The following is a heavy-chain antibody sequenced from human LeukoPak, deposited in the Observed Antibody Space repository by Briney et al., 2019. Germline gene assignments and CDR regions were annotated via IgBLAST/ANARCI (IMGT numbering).Heavy chain of an antibody. Sequence: SETLSLTCTVSGGSISSYYWSWIRQPPGKGLEWIGYIYTSGSTNYNPSLKSRVTISVDTSKNQFSLKLSSVTAADTAVYYCASSRVWFGELYYYYYGMDVWGQGTTVTVSS. J-gene: IGHJ6*02. D-gene: IGHD3-10*01. CDR2: IYTSGST. CDR1: GGSISSYY. V-gene: IGHV4-4*09. CDR3: ASSRVWFGELYYYYYGMDV.